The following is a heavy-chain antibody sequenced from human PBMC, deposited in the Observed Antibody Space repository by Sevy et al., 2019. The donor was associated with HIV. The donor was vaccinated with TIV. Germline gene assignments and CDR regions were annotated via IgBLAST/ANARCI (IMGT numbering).Heavy chain of an antibody. D-gene: IGHD3-10*01. V-gene: IGHV3-30*04. CDR1: GFTFSDYT. CDR2: ISYDGSRT. Sequence: GESLKISCAASGFTFSDYTIHWVRQAPGKGLEWVAVISYDGSRTSYADSVKGRFTISRDNSKNTLFLQMNSLRVTDTAVYYCTRVRGLLGWFDSWGQGTLVTVSS. CDR3: TRVRGLLGWFDS. J-gene: IGHJ5*01.